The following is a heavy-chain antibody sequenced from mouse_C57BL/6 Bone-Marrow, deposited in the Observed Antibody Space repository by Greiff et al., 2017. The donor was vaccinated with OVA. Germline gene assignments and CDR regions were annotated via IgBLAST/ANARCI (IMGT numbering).Heavy chain of an antibody. J-gene: IGHJ1*03. Sequence: EVMLVESGGGLVKPGGSLKLSCAASGFTFSSYTMSWVRQTPEKRLEWVATISGGGGNTYYPDSVKGRFTISRDNAKNTLYLQMSSLRSEDTALYYCARDYYGSPWYFDVWGTGTTVTVSS. CDR1: GFTFSSYT. CDR3: ARDYYGSPWYFDV. CDR2: ISGGGGNT. D-gene: IGHD1-1*01. V-gene: IGHV5-9*01.